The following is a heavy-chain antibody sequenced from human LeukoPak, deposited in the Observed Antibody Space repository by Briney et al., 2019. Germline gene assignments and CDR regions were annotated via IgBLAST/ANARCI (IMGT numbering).Heavy chain of an antibody. CDR2: IYYSGST. V-gene: IGHV4-39*07. CDR3: ARDPRYYYGSGRPD. CDR1: GGSISSSSYY. J-gene: IGHJ4*02. Sequence: PSETLSLTCTVSGGSISSSSYYWGWIRQPPGKGLEWIGSIYYSGSTYYNPSLKSRVTISVDTSKNQFSLKLSSVTAADTAVYYCARDPRYYYGSGRPDWGQGTLVTVSS. D-gene: IGHD3-10*01.